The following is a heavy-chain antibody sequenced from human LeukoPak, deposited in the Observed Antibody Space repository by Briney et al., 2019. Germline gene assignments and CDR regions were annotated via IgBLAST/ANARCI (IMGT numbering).Heavy chain of an antibody. J-gene: IGHJ4*02. CDR3: AREDFTDYYDIYYFDY. CDR1: GGSVSSGNYY. CDR2: IYYSGST. V-gene: IGHV4-61*01. D-gene: IGHD3-22*01. Sequence: SSETLSLTCTVSGGSVSSGNYYWRWIRQPPGKGLEWIGYIYYSGSTNYNPSLKSRVTISVDTSKNQFSLKLSSVTAADTAVYYCAREDFTDYYDIYYFDYWGQGTLVTVSS.